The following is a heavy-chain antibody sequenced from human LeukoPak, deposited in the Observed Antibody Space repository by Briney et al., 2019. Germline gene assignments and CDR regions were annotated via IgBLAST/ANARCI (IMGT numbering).Heavy chain of an antibody. CDR1: GGSISSGGYY. D-gene: IGHD3-22*01. CDR3: AREGSYYDSSGYPYFDY. V-gene: IGHV4-31*03. CDR2: IYYSGST. Sequence: PSETLSLTCTVSGGSISSGGYYWSWIRQHPGKGLEWIGYIYYSGSTYYNPSLKSRVTISVDTSKNQFSLKLSSVTAADTAVYYCAREGSYYDSSGYPYFDYWGQGTLVTVSS. J-gene: IGHJ4*02.